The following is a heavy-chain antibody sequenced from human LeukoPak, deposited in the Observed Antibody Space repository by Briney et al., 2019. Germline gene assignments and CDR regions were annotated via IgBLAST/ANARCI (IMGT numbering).Heavy chain of an antibody. CDR1: GFIFSSHS. J-gene: IGHJ3*02. CDR3: ARETGEAFDI. V-gene: IGHV3-21*01. D-gene: IGHD3-10*01. CDR2: IGGSSTSI. Sequence: GGSLRLSCAASGFIFSSHSMNWVRQAPGKGLEWVSAIGGSSTSIYYADLVKGRFTVSRDNAKNSLFLQMDSLRAEDTAIYHCARETGEAFDIWGQGTMVTVSS.